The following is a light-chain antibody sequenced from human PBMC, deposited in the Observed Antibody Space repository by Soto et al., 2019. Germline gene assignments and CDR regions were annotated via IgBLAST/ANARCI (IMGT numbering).Light chain of an antibody. J-gene: IGKJ1*01. CDR3: QQYKDYTWT. CDR2: DAS. Sequence: DIQMTQSPGTRYASVGERVSITCLASQRVDRYLAWYQQKPGKAPQLLIYDASRLESGVPSRFSGSGSGTEFTLTISSLQPDDFTTFYCQQYKDYTWTFGQGTKVDIK. V-gene: IGKV1-5*01. CDR1: QRVDRY.